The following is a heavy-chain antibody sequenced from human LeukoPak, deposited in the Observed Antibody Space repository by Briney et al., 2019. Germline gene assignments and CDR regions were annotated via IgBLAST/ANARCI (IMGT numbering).Heavy chain of an antibody. V-gene: IGHV3-30-3*01. D-gene: IGHD1-26*01. CDR3: ARPPYSPYSPSFDY. J-gene: IGHJ4*02. CDR2: ISYDGSNK. CDR1: GFTFDDYA. Sequence: QPGGSLRLSCAASGFTFDDYAMHWVRQAPGKGLEWVAVISYDGSNKYYADSVKGRFTISRDNSKNTLYLQMNSLRAEDTAVYYCARPPYSPYSPSFDYWGQGTLVTVSS.